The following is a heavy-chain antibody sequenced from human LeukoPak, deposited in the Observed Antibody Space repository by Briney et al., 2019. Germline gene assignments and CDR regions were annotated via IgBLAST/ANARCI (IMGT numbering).Heavy chain of an antibody. Sequence: GGSLRLSCTASGFSFRSYGMNWVRQAPGKGLEWISYISEDSETTYYADSVKGRFTISRSNAENSLFLQMNSLRAEDTAVYFCVREPTRRSLQTYGAWDAFDIWGQGTMVTVSS. CDR2: ISEDSETT. CDR3: VREPTRRSLQTYGAWDAFDI. CDR1: GFSFRSYG. J-gene: IGHJ3*02. D-gene: IGHD4-17*01. V-gene: IGHV3-48*04.